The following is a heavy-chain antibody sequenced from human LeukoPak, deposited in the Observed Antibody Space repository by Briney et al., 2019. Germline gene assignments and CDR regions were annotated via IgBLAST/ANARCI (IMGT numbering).Heavy chain of an antibody. J-gene: IGHJ3*02. Sequence: SETLSLTCTVSGGSISSYYWRWIRQPPGKGLEWIGYIYYSGSTNYNPSLKSRVTISVDTSKNQFSLKLSSVTAADTAVYYCARLVDCSGGSCYYVFDIWGQGTMVTVSS. CDR2: IYYSGST. CDR3: ARLVDCSGGSCYYVFDI. D-gene: IGHD2-15*01. V-gene: IGHV4-59*01. CDR1: GGSISSYY.